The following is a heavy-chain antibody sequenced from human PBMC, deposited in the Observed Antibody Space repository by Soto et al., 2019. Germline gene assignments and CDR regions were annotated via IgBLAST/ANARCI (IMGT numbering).Heavy chain of an antibody. CDR2: IIPVFGTA. V-gene: IGHV1-69*12. CDR3: AMGHVFGGNSDAFHI. D-gene: IGHD2-21*02. Sequence: QVQLVQSGAEVKKPGASVKVSCKASGRTFSTYAMAWVRQAPGQGLEWMGGIIPVFGTADNAQKFQGSVNINADESTNAAYMELSSLRSEDTAVYYCAMGHVFGGNSDAFHIWCQGTMVTVSS. CDR1: GRTFSTYA. J-gene: IGHJ3*02.